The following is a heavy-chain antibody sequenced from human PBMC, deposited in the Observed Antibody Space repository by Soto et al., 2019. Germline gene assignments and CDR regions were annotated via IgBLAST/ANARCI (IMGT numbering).Heavy chain of an antibody. Sequence: QVQLQQWGAGLLKPSETLSLTCAVYGGSFSCYYWSWIRQPPGKGLEWIGEINHSGSTNYNPSLKSRGTISVDTSKNQFSLKLSSVTAADTAVYYCARGAWTSCSVGYWGQGTMVTVSS. CDR1: GGSFSCYY. J-gene: IGHJ4*02. V-gene: IGHV4-34*01. CDR3: ARGAWTSCSVGY. CDR2: INHSGST. D-gene: IGHD2-2*01.